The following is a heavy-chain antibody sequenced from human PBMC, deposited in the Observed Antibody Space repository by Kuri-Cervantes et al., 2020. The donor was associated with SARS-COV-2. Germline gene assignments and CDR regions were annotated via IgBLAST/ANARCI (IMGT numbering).Heavy chain of an antibody. CDR2: INRSGST. V-gene: IGHV4-34*01. D-gene: IGHD6-19*01. Sequence: GSLRLSCAASGFTFSSYAMSWVRQPPGKGLEWIGGINRSGSTNYNPSLKSRVTISVDTSKNQFSLKLRSVTAADTAVYYCARGRDKRYSSGSYYYYGMDVWGQGTTVTVSS. J-gene: IGHJ6*02. CDR1: GFTFSSYA. CDR3: ARGRDKRYSSGSYYYYGMDV.